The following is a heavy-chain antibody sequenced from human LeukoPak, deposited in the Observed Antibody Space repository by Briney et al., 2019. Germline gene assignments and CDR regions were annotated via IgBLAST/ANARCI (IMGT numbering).Heavy chain of an antibody. CDR2: IYYSGST. D-gene: IGHD7-27*01. J-gene: IGHJ4*02. CDR1: GDSISSSSYY. V-gene: IGHV4-39*01. CDR3: ARGFRGDNFDY. Sequence: PSETLSLTCTVSGDSISSSSYYWGWIRQPPGKGLEWIGSIYYSGSTYYNPSLKSRVTISVDTSKNQFSLKLSSVTAADTAVYYCARGFRGDNFDYWGQGTLVTVSS.